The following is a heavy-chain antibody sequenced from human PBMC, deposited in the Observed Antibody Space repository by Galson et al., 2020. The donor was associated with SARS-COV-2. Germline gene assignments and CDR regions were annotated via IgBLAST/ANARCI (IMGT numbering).Heavy chain of an antibody. CDR1: GYSFTSYW. CDR2: IDPSDSYT. V-gene: IGHV5-10-1*01. CDR3: ARHVATRRYYYDSSGYSDS. Sequence: KIGESLKISCKGSGYSFTSYWISWVRQMPGKGLEWMGRIDPSDSYTNYSPSFQGHVTISADKSISTAYLQWSSLKASDTAMYYCARHVATRRYYYDSSGYSDSWGQGPLVTASS. J-gene: IGHJ4*02. D-gene: IGHD3-22*01.